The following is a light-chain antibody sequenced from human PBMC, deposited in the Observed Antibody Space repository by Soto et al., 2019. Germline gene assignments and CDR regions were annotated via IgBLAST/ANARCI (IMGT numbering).Light chain of an antibody. CDR1: QSFSSSY. J-gene: IGKJ2*01. V-gene: IGKV3-20*01. CDR2: GAS. Sequence: EIVLTQSPGTLSLSPGEGATLSFRASQSFSSSYLAWYQQKPGQPPRLLIYGASNRATGIPDRFSGSGSGTDFTLTITRLEPEDFAVCYCQQYGSSPPYTFGQGTKLEIK. CDR3: QQYGSSPPYT.